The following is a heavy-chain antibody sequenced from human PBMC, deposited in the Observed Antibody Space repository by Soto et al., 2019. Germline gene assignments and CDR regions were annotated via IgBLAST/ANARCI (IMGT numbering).Heavy chain of an antibody. CDR1: GGSISSYY. D-gene: IGHD4-17*01. J-gene: IGHJ5*02. Sequence: SETLSLTCTVSGGSISSYYWSWIRQPPGKGLEWIGYIYYSGSTNYNPSLKSRVTISVDTSKNQCSLKLSSVTAADTAVYYCARLDYGERGWFDPWGQGTLVTVSS. CDR3: ARLDYGERGWFDP. V-gene: IGHV4-59*08. CDR2: IYYSGST.